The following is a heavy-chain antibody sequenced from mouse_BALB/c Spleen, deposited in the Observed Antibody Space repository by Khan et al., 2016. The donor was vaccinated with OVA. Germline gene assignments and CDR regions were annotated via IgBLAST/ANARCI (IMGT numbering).Heavy chain of an antibody. J-gene: IGHJ4*01. CDR1: GFSLTNYG. Sequence: QVQLKQSGPGLVAPSQSLSITCTISGFSLTNYGVHWVRQPPGKGLEWLVVIWSDGNTTYNSALKSRLTISKDNSECQVFLKMNSLQTDDTAMYFCARQPYYHYNIMDYWGQGTSVTVSS. CDR3: ARQPYYHYNIMDY. CDR2: IWSDGNT. D-gene: IGHD2-10*01. V-gene: IGHV2-6-1*01.